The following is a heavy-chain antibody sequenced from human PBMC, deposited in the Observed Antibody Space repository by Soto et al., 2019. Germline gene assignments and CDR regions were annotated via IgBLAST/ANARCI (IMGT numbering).Heavy chain of an antibody. D-gene: IGHD3-10*01. CDR2: ISYDGSNK. CDR1: GFTFSSYG. Sequence: PGGSLRLSCAASGFTFSSYGMHRVRQAPGKGLEWVAVISYDGSNKYYADSVKGRFTISRDNSKNTLYLQMNSLRAEDTAVYYWAKDHLGELLNGYYYYYGMDVWGQGTTVTVSS. CDR3: AKDHLGELLNGYYYYYGMDV. J-gene: IGHJ6*02. V-gene: IGHV3-30*18.